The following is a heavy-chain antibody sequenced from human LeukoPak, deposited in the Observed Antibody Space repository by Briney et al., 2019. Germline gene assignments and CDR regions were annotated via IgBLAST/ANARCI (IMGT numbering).Heavy chain of an antibody. CDR2: IYYSGST. V-gene: IGHV4-59*01. D-gene: IGHD1-26*01. J-gene: IGHJ4*02. CDR1: GGSISSYY. CDR3: ARGTRELLDY. Sequence: SETLSLTCTVSGGSISSYYWSWIRQPPGKGLEWIGYIYYSGSTNYNPSLKSRVTISVDTSKNQFFLKLSSVTAADTAVHYCARGTRELLDYWGQGTLVTVSS.